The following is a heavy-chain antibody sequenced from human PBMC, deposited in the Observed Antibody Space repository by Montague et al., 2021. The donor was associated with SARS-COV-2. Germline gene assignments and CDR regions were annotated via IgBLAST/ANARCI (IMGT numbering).Heavy chain of an antibody. CDR2: SRYGGTS. CDR1: SGSISNDIYY. D-gene: IGHD1-1*01. J-gene: IGHJ2*01. Sequence: SETLSLTCTVSSGSISNDIYYWGWIRQPPGKGPERIGGSRYGGTSYYNPSLKSRVTISIDTSKNQCSLKMTAVTAADTAVYFCARQDIQLRFDLWGRGTLVTVSS. CDR3: ARQDIQLRFDL. V-gene: IGHV4-39*01.